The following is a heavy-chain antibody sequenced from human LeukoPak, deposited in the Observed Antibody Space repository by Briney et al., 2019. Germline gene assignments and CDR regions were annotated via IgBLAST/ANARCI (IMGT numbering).Heavy chain of an antibody. CDR3: ARDWTAAVGYMDV. Sequence: PGGSLRLSCAASGFTFSSYWMSWVRQAPGKGLEWVANIKQDGSEKYYVDSVKGRFTISGDNAKNSLYLQMNSLRAEDTAVYYCARDWTAAVGYMDVWGKGTTVTVSS. V-gene: IGHV3-7*01. J-gene: IGHJ6*03. CDR1: GFTFSSYW. CDR2: IKQDGSEK. D-gene: IGHD3/OR15-3a*01.